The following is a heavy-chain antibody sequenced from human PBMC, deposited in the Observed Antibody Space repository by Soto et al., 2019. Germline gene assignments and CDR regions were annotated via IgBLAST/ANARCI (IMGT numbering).Heavy chain of an antibody. Sequence: AKASGKVSGYTLTELSMPWVRQAPGKGLEWMGGFDPEDGETIYAQKFQGRVTMTEDTSTDTAYMELSSLRSEDTAVYYCATLSSFWSSNYTIDYWGQGTLVTVSS. V-gene: IGHV1-24*01. CDR3: ATLSSFWSSNYTIDY. J-gene: IGHJ4*02. CDR2: FDPEDGET. D-gene: IGHD4-4*01. CDR1: GYTLTELS.